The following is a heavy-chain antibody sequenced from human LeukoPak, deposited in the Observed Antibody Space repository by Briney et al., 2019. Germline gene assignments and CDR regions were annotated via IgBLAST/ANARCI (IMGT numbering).Heavy chain of an antibody. D-gene: IGHD3-22*01. Sequence: SETLSLTCTVSGGSISSYYWSWIRQPPGKGLEWIGYIYYSGSTNYNPSLKSRVTISVDTSKSQFSLKLSSVTAADTAVYYCARDGTYYYDSSGYYYQYNWFDPWGQGTLVTVSS. V-gene: IGHV4-59*01. CDR2: IYYSGST. J-gene: IGHJ5*02. CDR3: ARDGTYYYDSSGYYYQYNWFDP. CDR1: GGSISSYY.